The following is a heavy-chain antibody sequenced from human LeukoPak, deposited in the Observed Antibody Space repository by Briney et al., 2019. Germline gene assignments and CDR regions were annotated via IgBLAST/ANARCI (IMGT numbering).Heavy chain of an antibody. V-gene: IGHV4-31*03. CDR2: IYYSGST. D-gene: IGHD5-12*01. CDR1: GGSISSGTYY. CDR3: AKSHSGYDFGN. Sequence: SETLSLTCTVSGGSISSGTYYWTWIRQHPGKGLEWIGYIYYSGSTYYNPSLKNRVIISMDTSKNQFSLKLTSVTAADTARYYCAKSHSGYDFGNWRQGTLVTVSS. J-gene: IGHJ4*02.